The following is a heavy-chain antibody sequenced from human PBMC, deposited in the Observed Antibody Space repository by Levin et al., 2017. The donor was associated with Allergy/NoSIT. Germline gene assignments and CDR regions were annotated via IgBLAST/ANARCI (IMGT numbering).Heavy chain of an antibody. Sequence: SQTLSLTCAVYGGSFSGYYWSWIRQPPGKGLEWIGEINHSGSTNYNPSLKSRVTISVDTSKNQFSLKLSSVTAADTAVYYCASVRVPYSSSWRPLDYWGQGTLVTVSS. D-gene: IGHD6-13*01. CDR1: GGSFSGYY. CDR3: ASVRVPYSSSWRPLDY. V-gene: IGHV4-34*01. J-gene: IGHJ4*02. CDR2: INHSGST.